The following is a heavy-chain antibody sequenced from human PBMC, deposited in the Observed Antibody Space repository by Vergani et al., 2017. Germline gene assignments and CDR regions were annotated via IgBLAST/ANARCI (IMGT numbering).Heavy chain of an antibody. CDR3: ARDCHYSVLSGYYIGGGFDI. Sequence: EVQLVESGGVVVQPGGSLTLSCAASGFTVSTDYFSWVRQAPGKGLEWVSILYRGAFTSYTDSVKGRFTVSRDISKNSLFLQMNSLRPEDTARYYCARDCHYSVLSGYYIGGGFDIWGQGTMVTVSS. CDR1: GFTVSTDY. V-gene: IGHV3-66*02. J-gene: IGHJ3*02. D-gene: IGHD3-3*01. CDR2: LYRGAFT.